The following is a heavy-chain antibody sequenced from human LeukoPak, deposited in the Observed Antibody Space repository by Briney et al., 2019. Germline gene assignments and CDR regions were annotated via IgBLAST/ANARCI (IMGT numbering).Heavy chain of an antibody. CDR2: ISSSSSYI. CDR1: GFTFSSYS. D-gene: IGHD6-13*01. CDR3: ARGIAAASTTFDY. Sequence: PGGSLTLSFAASGFTFSSYSMNWVRQAPGKGLEWVSSISSSSSYIYYADSVKGRFTISRDNAKNSLYLQMNSLRAEDTAVYYCARGIAAASTTFDYWGQGTLVTVSS. V-gene: IGHV3-21*01. J-gene: IGHJ4*02.